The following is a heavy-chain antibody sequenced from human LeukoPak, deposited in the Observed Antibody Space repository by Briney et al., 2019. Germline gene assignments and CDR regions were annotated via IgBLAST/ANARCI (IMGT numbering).Heavy chain of an antibody. V-gene: IGHV4-38-2*01. D-gene: IGHD1-26*01. J-gene: IGHJ4*02. Sequence: PSETLSLTCAVSGNSVRSSSFYWGWIRQPPGKGLEWIGTIYRSGSTYYNNPSLKSRVTISVDTPKNQFSLKLSSVTAADTAVYYCARGATTAFHFDYWGQGTLVTVSS. CDR2: IYRSGST. CDR1: GNSVRSSSFY. CDR3: ARGATTAFHFDY.